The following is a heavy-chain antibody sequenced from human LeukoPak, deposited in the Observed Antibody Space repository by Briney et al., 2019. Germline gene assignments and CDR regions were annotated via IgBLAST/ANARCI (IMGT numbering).Heavy chain of an antibody. CDR1: GFTFSSYG. Sequence: GGSLRLSCAASGFTFSSYGMHWVRQAPGKGLEWVAVIWYGGSNKYYADSVKGRFTISRDNSKNTLYLQMSSLRAEDTAVYYCAKGAGTAMVHYYYYYMDVWGKGTTVTVSS. V-gene: IGHV3-30*02. CDR2: IWYGGSNK. D-gene: IGHD5-18*01. J-gene: IGHJ6*03. CDR3: AKGAGTAMVHYYYYYMDV.